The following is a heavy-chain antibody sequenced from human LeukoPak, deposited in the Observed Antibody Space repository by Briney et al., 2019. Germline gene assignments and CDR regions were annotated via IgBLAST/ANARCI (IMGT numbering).Heavy chain of an antibody. D-gene: IGHD6-19*01. CDR3: ARPGQGSSGSFDY. J-gene: IGHJ4*02. V-gene: IGHV3-30-3*01. CDR1: GFTFSSYA. Sequence: GGSLRLSCAASGFTFSSYAMLWVRQAPGKGLEWVAVISYDGSNKYYADSVKGRFTISRDNSKNTLYLQMNSLRAEDTAVYYCARPGQGSSGSFDYWGQGTLVTVSS. CDR2: ISYDGSNK.